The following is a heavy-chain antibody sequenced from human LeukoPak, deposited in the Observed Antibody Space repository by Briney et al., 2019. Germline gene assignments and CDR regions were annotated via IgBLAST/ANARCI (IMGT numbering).Heavy chain of an antibody. CDR1: GGIFSTYA. CDR3: AMGVEVGARFDY. V-gene: IGHV1-69*13. J-gene: IGHJ4*02. D-gene: IGHD1-26*01. Sequence: ASVKVSCKASGGIFSTYAIGWVRRAPGQGREWMGGIIPIFGTANYARKFQVRVTITADESTGTAYMELSSLRSEDTAMYYCAMGVEVGARFDYWGQGTLVTASS. CDR2: IIPIFGTA.